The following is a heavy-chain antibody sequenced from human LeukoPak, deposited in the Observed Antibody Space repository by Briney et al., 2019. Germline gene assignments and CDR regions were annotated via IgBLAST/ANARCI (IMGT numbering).Heavy chain of an antibody. CDR2: INPKSGDT. V-gene: IGHV1-2*02. D-gene: IGHD4-17*01. Sequence: ASVKVSCKASGYTFMNHYIHWVRQAPGPGLEWMGWINPKSGDTQYGQKFQGRVTMTRDTSISTASMDLSRLTSDDTAVYFCARGQYYGDITFPLHYWGQGTLVTVSS. J-gene: IGHJ4*02. CDR3: ARGQYYGDITFPLHY. CDR1: GYTFMNHY.